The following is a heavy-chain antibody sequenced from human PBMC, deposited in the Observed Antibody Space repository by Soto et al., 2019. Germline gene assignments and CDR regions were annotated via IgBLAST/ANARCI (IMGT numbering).Heavy chain of an antibody. J-gene: IGHJ5*02. CDR2: IFWNDDE. CDR3: AHSRVFDWFDP. D-gene: IGHD6-13*01. CDR1: GFSLSTSEVG. V-gene: IGHV2-5*01. Sequence: GPTLVIPTHALTLTCAFSGFSLSTSEVGVGWIRQPPGKALEWLALIFWNDDERYSPSLKSRLTITKDISKNQVVLTMTNMDPVDTAKYYCAHSRVFDWFDPWGQGTLVTVSS.